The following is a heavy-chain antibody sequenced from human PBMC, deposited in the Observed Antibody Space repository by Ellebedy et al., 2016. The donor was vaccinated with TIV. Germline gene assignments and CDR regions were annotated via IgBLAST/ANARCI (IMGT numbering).Heavy chain of an antibody. J-gene: IGHJ4*02. CDR3: AMFTMVPHY. CDR2: IYHSGST. D-gene: IGHD3-10*01. Sequence: GSLRLSXAVSGGSISSSNWWSWVRQPPGKGLEWIGEIYHSGSTNYNPSLKSRVTISVDKSKNQFSLKLSSVTAADTAVYYCAMFTMVPHYWGQGTLVTVSS. CDR1: GGSISSSNW. V-gene: IGHV4-4*02.